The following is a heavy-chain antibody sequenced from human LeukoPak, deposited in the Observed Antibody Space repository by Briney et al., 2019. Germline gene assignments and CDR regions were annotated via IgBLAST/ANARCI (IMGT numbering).Heavy chain of an antibody. Sequence: PSETLSLTCAVYGGSFSGYYWSWIRQPPGKGLEWIGEINHSGSTNYNPSLKSRVTISVDTSQRQFSLRLTSVRAADTAVYYCARGRYLTTLGGAAAGFLDYWGQGTVVTVSS. J-gene: IGHJ4*02. CDR1: GGSFSGYY. D-gene: IGHD6-13*01. CDR3: ARGRYLTTLGGAAAGFLDY. CDR2: INHSGST. V-gene: IGHV4-34*01.